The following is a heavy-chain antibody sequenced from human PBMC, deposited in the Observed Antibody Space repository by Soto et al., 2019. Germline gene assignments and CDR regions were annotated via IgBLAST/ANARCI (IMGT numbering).Heavy chain of an antibody. CDR1: GGSITSSY. V-gene: IGHV4-59*01. J-gene: IGHJ6*02. CDR2: IYDTGISGYTPST. Sequence: SETLSLTCTVSGGSITSSYWSWIRRPPGKGLEWIVYIYDTGISGYTPSTSYNPSLKSRVTMSVDTSKSKFSLKLTSVTAADTAVYYCARGEDAFFYYGLDVWGQGITVTVSS. CDR3: ARGEDAFFYYGLDV.